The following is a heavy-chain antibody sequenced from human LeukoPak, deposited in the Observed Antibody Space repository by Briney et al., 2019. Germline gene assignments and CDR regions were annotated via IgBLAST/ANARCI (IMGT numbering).Heavy chain of an antibody. V-gene: IGHV3-21*04. J-gene: IGHJ3*02. CDR2: ISSSSSYI. CDR3: AKAQYSSSSADAFDI. Sequence: PGGSLRLSCAASGFTFSSYSMNWVRQAPGKGLEWVSSISSSSSYIYYADSVKGRFTISRDNAKNSLYLQMNSLRAEDTAVYYCAKAQYSSSSADAFDIWGQGTMVTVSS. CDR1: GFTFSSYS. D-gene: IGHD6-6*01.